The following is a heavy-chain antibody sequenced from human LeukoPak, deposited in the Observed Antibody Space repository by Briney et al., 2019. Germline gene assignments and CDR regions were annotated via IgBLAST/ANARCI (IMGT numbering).Heavy chain of an antibody. V-gene: IGHV3-30-3*01. Sequence: GGSLRLSCAASGFTFSSYAMSWVRQAPGKGLEWVAVISYDGSNKYYADSVKGRFTISRDNSKNTLYLQMNSLRAEDTAVYYCARNGVPATATFDYWGQGTLVTVSS. CDR2: ISYDGSNK. J-gene: IGHJ4*02. CDR3: ARNGVPATATFDY. CDR1: GFTFSSYA. D-gene: IGHD2-2*01.